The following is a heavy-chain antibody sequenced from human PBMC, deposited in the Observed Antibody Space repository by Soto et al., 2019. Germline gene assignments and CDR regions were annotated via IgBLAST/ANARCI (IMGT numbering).Heavy chain of an antibody. V-gene: IGHV4-34*01. Sequence: PSETLSLTCTVSGGSVSSYYWSWIRQPPGKGLEWIGEINHSGSTNYNPSLKSRVTISVDTSKNQFSLKLSSVTAADTAVYYCARGQPVATIFRRRNFDYWGQGTLVTVSS. J-gene: IGHJ4*02. D-gene: IGHD5-12*01. CDR2: INHSGST. CDR1: GGSVSSYY. CDR3: ARGQPVATIFRRRNFDY.